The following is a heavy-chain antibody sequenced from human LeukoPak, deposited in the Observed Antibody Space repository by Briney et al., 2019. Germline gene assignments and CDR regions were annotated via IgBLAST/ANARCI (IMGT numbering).Heavy chain of an antibody. V-gene: IGHV1-2*02. CDR1: GYTFTGYY. CDR3: ARAWVGDIVVVPAANWFDP. CDR2: TNPNSGGT. D-gene: IGHD2-2*01. Sequence: ASVKVSCKASGYTFTGYYMHWVRQAPGQGLEWMGWTNPNSGGTNYAQKFQGRVTMTRDTSISTAYMELSRLRSDDTAVYYCARAWVGDIVVVPAANWFDPWGQGTLVTVSS. J-gene: IGHJ5*02.